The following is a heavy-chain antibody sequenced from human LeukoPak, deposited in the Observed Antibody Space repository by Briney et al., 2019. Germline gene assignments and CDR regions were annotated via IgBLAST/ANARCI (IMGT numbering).Heavy chain of an antibody. Sequence: SETLSLTCTVSGGSISSYYWSWIRQPPGKGLEWIGCIYYSGSTNYNPSLKSRVTISVDTSKNQFSLKLSSVTAADTAVYYCARLPIAYCGGDCSTRFDPWGQGTLVTVSS. CDR1: GGSISSYY. D-gene: IGHD2-21*02. V-gene: IGHV4-59*08. CDR2: IYYSGST. CDR3: ARLPIAYCGGDCSTRFDP. J-gene: IGHJ5*02.